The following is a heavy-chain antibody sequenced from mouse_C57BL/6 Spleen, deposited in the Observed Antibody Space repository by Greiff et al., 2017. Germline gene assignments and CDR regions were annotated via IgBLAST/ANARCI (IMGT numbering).Heavy chain of an antibody. J-gene: IGHJ3*01. V-gene: IGHV2-2*01. CDR2: IWSGGST. CDR1: GFSLTSYG. D-gene: IGHD2-2*01. CDR3: ARPLYYGYGGFAY. Sequence: VQLQESGPGLVQPSQSLSITCTVSGFSLTSYGVHWVRQSPGKGLEWLGVIWSGGSTDYNAAFISRLSISKDNSKSQVFFKMNSLQADDTAIYYCARPLYYGYGGFAYWGQGTLVTVSA.